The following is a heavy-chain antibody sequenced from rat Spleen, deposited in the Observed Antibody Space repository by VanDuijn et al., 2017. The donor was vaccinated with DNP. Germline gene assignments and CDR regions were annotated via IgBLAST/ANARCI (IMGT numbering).Heavy chain of an antibody. D-gene: IGHD1-2*01. V-gene: IGHV5-29*01. CDR1: GFTFSNYG. J-gene: IGHJ1*01. CDR2: INYDGSAT. Sequence: EVQLVESGGGLVPPGRSLKVSCVASGFTFSNYGMAWVRQAPTKGLEWVSSINYDGSATYYRDSVKGRFTISRDNAKSTLYLQMDSLRSEDTATYYCARGGKYYSGFDYWGPGTMVTVSS. CDR3: ARGGKYYSGFDY.